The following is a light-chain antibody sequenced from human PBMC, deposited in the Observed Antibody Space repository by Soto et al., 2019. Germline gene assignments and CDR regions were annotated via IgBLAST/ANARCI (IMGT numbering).Light chain of an antibody. Sequence: EIVLTQSPATLSVSLGDSATLSCRASQSVSLSLAWYQMRPGQPPRLLIYGASTRATDIPARFSGSGSGTDFTLTISSLQSEDVAVYYCQQYVHWPPGTFGQGTTVEIK. CDR3: QQYVHWPPGT. CDR1: QSVSLS. J-gene: IGKJ1*01. V-gene: IGKV3-15*01. CDR2: GAS.